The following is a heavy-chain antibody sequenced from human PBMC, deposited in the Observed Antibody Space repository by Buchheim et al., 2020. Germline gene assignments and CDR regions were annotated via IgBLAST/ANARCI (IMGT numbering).Heavy chain of an antibody. D-gene: IGHD3-10*01. CDR1: GGSFSGYY. CDR3: ARELLGIMARGRNGHYGMDV. Sequence: QVQLQQWGAGLLKPSETLSLTCAVYGGSFSGYYWSWIRQPPGKGLEWIGEINHSGSTNYNPSLKSRVTISVDTSKNQFSLKLSSVTAADTAVYYCARELLGIMARGRNGHYGMDVWGQGTT. CDR2: INHSGST. V-gene: IGHV4-34*01. J-gene: IGHJ6*02.